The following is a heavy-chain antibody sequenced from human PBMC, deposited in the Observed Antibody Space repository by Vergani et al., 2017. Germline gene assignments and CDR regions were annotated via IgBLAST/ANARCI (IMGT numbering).Heavy chain of an antibody. CDR1: GYTFTDHY. Sequence: EVQLVQSGAEVKKPGATMKISCKVSGYTFTDHYMHWVKQAPGKGLEWMGLVDPEDGETIYAEKFKGRVTIAADTSTDTAHLELSSLRSEDTAVYYCATDRRVVRGRKNWFDPWGQGPLVTVSS. J-gene: IGHJ5*02. CDR3: ATDRRVVRGRKNWFDP. CDR2: VDPEDGET. V-gene: IGHV1-69-2*01. D-gene: IGHD3-10*01.